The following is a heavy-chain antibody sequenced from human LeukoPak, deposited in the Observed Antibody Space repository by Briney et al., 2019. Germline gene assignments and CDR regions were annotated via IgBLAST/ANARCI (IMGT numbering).Heavy chain of an antibody. J-gene: IGHJ3*02. V-gene: IGHV3-48*01. CDR2: ISSSSSTI. CDR3: ASLPNDYWSGYYTGAFDI. D-gene: IGHD3-3*01. Sequence: GESLRLSCAGSGFTFSSYSMNWVRQAPGKGLEWVSYISSSSSTIYHADSVKGRFTISRDNAKNSLYLQMNSLRAEDTAVYYCASLPNDYWSGYYTGAFDILGQGTMVTVSS. CDR1: GFTFSSYS.